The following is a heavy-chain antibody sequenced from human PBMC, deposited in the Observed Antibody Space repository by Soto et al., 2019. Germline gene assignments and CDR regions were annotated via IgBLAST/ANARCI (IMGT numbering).Heavy chain of an antibody. V-gene: IGHV3-23*01. CDR2: ISGSDGKT. CDR3: ARWSYLDY. Sequence: GGSLRLSCAASGFSFVSYALSWVRQAPGKGLEWVSTISGSDGKTFYADSVKGRFSISRDTSQSTLYPQMNSLRADDTAMYYCARWSYLDYWGQGTRVTVSS. J-gene: IGHJ4*02. D-gene: IGHD3-3*01. CDR1: GFSFVSYA.